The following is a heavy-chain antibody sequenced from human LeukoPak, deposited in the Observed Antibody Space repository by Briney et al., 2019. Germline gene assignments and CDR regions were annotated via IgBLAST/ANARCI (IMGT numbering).Heavy chain of an antibody. J-gene: IGHJ4*02. CDR1: GFTFSSYS. CDR2: ITGNGGRT. D-gene: IGHD3-3*02. Sequence: PGESLTLSCSASGFTFSSYSMHWVRQPPGQGLEYVSTITGNGGRTYYADSVKGRFTISRDNSKNTLYLQMSSLRPEDTAVYYCVKVLGAYIADYWGQGTLVTVSS. V-gene: IGHV3-64D*09. CDR3: VKVLGAYIADY.